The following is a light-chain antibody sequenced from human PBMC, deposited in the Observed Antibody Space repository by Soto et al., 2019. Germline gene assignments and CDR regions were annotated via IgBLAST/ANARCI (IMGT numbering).Light chain of an antibody. V-gene: IGKV3-15*01. Sequence: EIVMTQSPATLSVSPGERATLSCRASQSVSSNLAWYQQKPGQAPTLLIYGASSRATGIPARFSGSSSGTEVTPTISSMLPEDFAVNYCQQYNNWSALTFGGGTKVEIK. J-gene: IGKJ4*01. CDR3: QQYNNWSALT. CDR1: QSVSSN. CDR2: GAS.